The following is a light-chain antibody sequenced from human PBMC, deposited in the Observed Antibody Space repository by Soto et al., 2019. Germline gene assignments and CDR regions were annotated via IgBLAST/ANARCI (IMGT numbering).Light chain of an antibody. V-gene: IGKV1-17*01. CDR3: LQHNSYPYT. CDR2: ATS. Sequence: DIQMTQSPFSLSASVGDRVTITCRASQGIRNYLGWFQQKPGEAPKRLIHATSSLEGGVPSRFSGSGSGTEFTLTISSPQPEDFATYYWLQHNSYPYTFGQGTKLEIK. J-gene: IGKJ2*01. CDR1: QGIRNY.